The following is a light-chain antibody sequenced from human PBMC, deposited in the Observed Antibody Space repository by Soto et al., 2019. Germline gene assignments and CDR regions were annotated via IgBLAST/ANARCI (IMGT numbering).Light chain of an antibody. J-gene: IGKJ1*01. CDR1: QSISNW. V-gene: IGKV1-5*03. CDR3: QQYNSYRA. Sequence: DIQMTQSPSTLSASVGDRVTITCRASQSISNWLAWHQQKPGNAPKLLIYTTSNLASGVPSRFSGSGSGTEFTLTISSLQPDDFATYYCQQYNSYRAFGQGTKVDIK. CDR2: TTS.